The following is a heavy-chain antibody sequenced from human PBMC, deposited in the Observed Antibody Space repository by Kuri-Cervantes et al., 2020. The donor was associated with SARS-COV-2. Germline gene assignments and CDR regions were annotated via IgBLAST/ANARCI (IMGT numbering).Heavy chain of an antibody. CDR3: ARDTEGSSWYSYASDI. CDR1: GFTFSSYA. D-gene: IGHD6-13*01. Sequence: GESLKISCAASGFTFSSYAMHWVRQAPGKGLEWVAVISYDGSNKYYADSVKGRFTISRDNSKNTLYLQMNSLRAEDTAVYYCARDTEGSSWYSYASDIWGQGTMVTVSS. J-gene: IGHJ3*02. CDR2: ISYDGSNK. V-gene: IGHV3-30*04.